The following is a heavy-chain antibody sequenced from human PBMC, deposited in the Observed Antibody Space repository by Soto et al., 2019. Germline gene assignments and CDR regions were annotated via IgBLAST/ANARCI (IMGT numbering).Heavy chain of an antibody. Sequence: EVQLVESGGGLVQPGGSLRLSCAASGFTFSSYWMSWVRQAPGKGLEWVANIKQDGSEKYYVDSVKGRFTISRDNAKNSLYLQMHSLRAEDTAVYYCARVKEQWLVIDYYYMDVWGKGTTVTVSS. J-gene: IGHJ6*03. D-gene: IGHD6-19*01. V-gene: IGHV3-7*01. CDR2: IKQDGSEK. CDR3: ARVKEQWLVIDYYYMDV. CDR1: GFTFSSYW.